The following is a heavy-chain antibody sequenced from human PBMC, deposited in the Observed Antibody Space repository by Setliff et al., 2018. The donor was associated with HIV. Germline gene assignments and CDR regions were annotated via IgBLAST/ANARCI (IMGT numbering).Heavy chain of an antibody. Sequence: SSETLSLTCTVSGYSISSGYYWGWIRQSPGKGLEWIGEIYHSGTTNYNPSLKSRVTISVDTSKNQFSLKLSSVTAADTAVYYCARGAGVVWDAFDIWGQGTMVTVSS. D-gene: IGHD3-22*01. CDR2: IYHSGTT. J-gene: IGHJ3*02. CDR1: GYSISSGYY. V-gene: IGHV4-38-2*02. CDR3: ARGAGVVWDAFDI.